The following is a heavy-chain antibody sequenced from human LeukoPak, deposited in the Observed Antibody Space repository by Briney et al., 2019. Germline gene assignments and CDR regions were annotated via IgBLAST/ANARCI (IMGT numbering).Heavy chain of an antibody. CDR3: ARDGRRVVTPWTYYYYGMDV. J-gene: IGHJ6*02. V-gene: IGHV3-7*01. D-gene: IGHD4-23*01. CDR1: GFTVSSNY. Sequence: GGSLRLSCAASGFTVSSNYMSWVRQAPGKGLEWVANIKQDGSEKYYVDSVKGRFTISRDNAKNSLYLQMNSLRAEDTAVYYCARDGRRVVTPWTYYYYGMDVWGQGTTVTVSS. CDR2: IKQDGSEK.